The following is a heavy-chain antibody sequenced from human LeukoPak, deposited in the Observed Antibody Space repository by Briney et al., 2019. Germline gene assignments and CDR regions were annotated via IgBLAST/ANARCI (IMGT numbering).Heavy chain of an antibody. CDR1: GFTFSSYG. D-gene: IGHD2-15*01. V-gene: IGHV3-30*02. CDR3: AKDFHSAVVVVAARVRYSDY. CDR2: IRYDGSNK. Sequence: GGSLRLSCAASGFTFSSYGMHWVRQAPGKGLEWVALIRYDGSNKYYADSVKGRFTISRDNSKNTLYLQMNSLRAEDTAVYYCAKDFHSAVVVVAARVRYSDYWGQGTLVTVSS. J-gene: IGHJ4*02.